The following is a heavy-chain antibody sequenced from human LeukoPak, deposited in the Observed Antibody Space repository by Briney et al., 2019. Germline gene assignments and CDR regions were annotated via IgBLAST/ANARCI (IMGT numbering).Heavy chain of an antibody. CDR1: GGSISSGGYY. D-gene: IGHD3-22*01. CDR3: ARAAPNYYDSSGSLRNPYFDY. Sequence: RSSETLSLTCTVSGGSISSGGYYWSWIRQHPGKGLEWIGNIYYSGSTYYSPSLKSRVTMSVDPSKNQFSLTLISVTAADTAVYFCARAAPNYYDSSGSLRNPYFDYWGQGTLVTVSS. J-gene: IGHJ4*02. V-gene: IGHV4-31*03. CDR2: IYYSGST.